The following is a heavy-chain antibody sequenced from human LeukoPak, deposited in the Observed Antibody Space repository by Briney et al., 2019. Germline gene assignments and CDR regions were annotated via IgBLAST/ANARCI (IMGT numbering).Heavy chain of an antibody. CDR2: KKKMESEK. V-gene: IGHV3-7*01. CDR1: GFTFSSYW. D-gene: IGHD3-9*01. CDR3: ARQMLRYFDWFHTFDAFDI. Sequence: GGSLRLSCAASGFTFSSYWMSWVGRAQGRGREGWPTKKKMESEKYYVDSVKGRFTISRDNAKNSLYLQMNSLRAEDTAVYYCARQMLRYFDWFHTFDAFDIWGQGTMVTVSS. J-gene: IGHJ3*02.